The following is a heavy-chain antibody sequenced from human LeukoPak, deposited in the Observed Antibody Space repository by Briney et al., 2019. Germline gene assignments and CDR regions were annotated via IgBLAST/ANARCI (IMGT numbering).Heavy chain of an antibody. J-gene: IGHJ4*02. CDR1: GGSFSGYY. D-gene: IGHD3-3*01. Sequence: PSETLSLTCAVYGGSFSGYYWSWIRQPPPKGLEWIGEINPSGSTNYNPSLNSRVTISVDTSKTQFSLKLISVTAADTAVYYCARGPRITIFGVVNRVDYWGQGTLVTVSS. CDR2: INPSGST. V-gene: IGHV4-34*01. CDR3: ARGPRITIFGVVNRVDY.